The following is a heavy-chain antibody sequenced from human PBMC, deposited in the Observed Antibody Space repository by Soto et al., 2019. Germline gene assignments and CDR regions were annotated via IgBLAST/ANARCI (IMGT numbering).Heavy chain of an antibody. V-gene: IGHV1-69*13. J-gene: IGHJ6*02. D-gene: IGHD3-3*01. CDR2: IIPIFGTA. CDR3: AREGGGRSQRPDYYYYGMDV. CDR1: GGTFSSYA. Sequence: VASVKVSCKASGGTFSSYAISWVRQAPGQGXEWMGGIIPIFGTANYAQKFQGRVTITADESTSTAYMELSSLRSEDTAAYYCAREGGGRSQRPDYYYYGMDVWGQGTTVTVSS.